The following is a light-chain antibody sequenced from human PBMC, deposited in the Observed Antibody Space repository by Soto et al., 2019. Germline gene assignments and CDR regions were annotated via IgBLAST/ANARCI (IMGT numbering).Light chain of an antibody. V-gene: IGKV3-20*01. CDR3: QQYGGSPIT. CDR1: QSVSRR. J-gene: IGKJ5*01. CDR2: GAS. Sequence: EVVLTQSPGTLSFSPGVRATLSCRASQSVSRRLAWYQQRPGQSPRLLISGASMRASGVPVRFIGSGSGTDFTLTITRLEPEDFAVYYCQQYGGSPITFGLGTRLEIK.